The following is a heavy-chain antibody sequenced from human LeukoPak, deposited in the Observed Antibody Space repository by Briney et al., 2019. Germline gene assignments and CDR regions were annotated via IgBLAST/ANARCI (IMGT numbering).Heavy chain of an antibody. D-gene: IGHD5-24*01. J-gene: IGHJ4*02. CDR1: GFTFSEDF. V-gene: IGHV3-11*01. CDR3: ARGGRWLQWYYFDY. Sequence: GRSLRLSCTASGFTFSEDFMTWVRLAPGKGLECVSYMSSRGNTIYYADSVKGRFTISRDNAKRSLYLQMNNLGAEDTAVYYCARGGRWLQWYYFDYWGQGTVVTVSA. CDR2: MSSRGNTI.